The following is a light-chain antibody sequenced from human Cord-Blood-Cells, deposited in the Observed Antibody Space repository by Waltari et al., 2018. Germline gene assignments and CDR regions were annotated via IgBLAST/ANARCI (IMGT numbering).Light chain of an antibody. CDR3: QQYYSTPDT. J-gene: IGKJ2*01. CDR1: QSVLYSSNNKNY. CDR2: WAS. V-gene: IGKV4-1*01. Sequence: DIVMTQSPDSLAVSLGERATINCKSSQSVLYSSNNKNYLAWYQQKPGQPPKLLIYWASTREAGVPDRFSGSGFGKDFTLTISSLQAEDVAVYYCQQYYSTPDTFGQGTKLEIK.